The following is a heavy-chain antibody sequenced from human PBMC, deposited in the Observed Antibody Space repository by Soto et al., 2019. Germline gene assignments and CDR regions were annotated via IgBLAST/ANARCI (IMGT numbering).Heavy chain of an antibody. Sequence: QVQLVESGGGLVKPGGSLRLSCAASGFTFSDYYMSWMRQAPGKGLEWVSYISSSGSTIYYADSVKGRFTISRDNAKNSLYLQMNSLRAEDTAVYYCARLLRYFDWLLYHNYYYYYMDVWGKGTTVTVSS. CDR1: GFTFSDYY. CDR2: ISSSGSTI. J-gene: IGHJ6*03. CDR3: ARLLRYFDWLLYHNYYYYYMDV. D-gene: IGHD3-9*01. V-gene: IGHV3-11*01.